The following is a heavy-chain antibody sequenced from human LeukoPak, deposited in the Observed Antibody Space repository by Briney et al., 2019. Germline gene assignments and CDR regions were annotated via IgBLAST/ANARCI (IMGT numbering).Heavy chain of an antibody. CDR3: AKDMVAGPPGYYYGMDV. Sequence: GGSLRLSCAASGFTFSNYAMAWVRQAPGKGLEWVSILSGSGGATYYADSVKGRFTISRDNSENTLFLQMNNLGAEDTALYYCAKDMVAGPPGYYYGMDVWGQGTTVTVSS. V-gene: IGHV3-23*01. J-gene: IGHJ6*02. CDR2: LSGSGGAT. CDR1: GFTFSNYA. D-gene: IGHD6-19*01.